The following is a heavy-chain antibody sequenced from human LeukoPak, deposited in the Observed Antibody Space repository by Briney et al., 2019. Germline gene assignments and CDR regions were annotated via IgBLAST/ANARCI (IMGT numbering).Heavy chain of an antibody. CDR1: GYTFTSYY. V-gene: IGHV1-46*01. CDR3: ARDYKGVVGATDYFDY. CDR2: INPSGGST. Sequence: GSVKVSCKASGYTFTSYYMHWVRQAPGQGLEWMGIINPSGGSTSYAQKFQGRVTMTRDTSTSTVYMELSSLRSEDTAVYYCARDYKGVVGATDYFDYWGQGTLVTVSS. D-gene: IGHD1-26*01. J-gene: IGHJ4*02.